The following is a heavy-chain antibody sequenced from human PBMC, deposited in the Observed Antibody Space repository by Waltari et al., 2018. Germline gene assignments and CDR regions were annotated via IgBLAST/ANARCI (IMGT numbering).Heavy chain of an antibody. Sequence: EVQLVESGGGLVQPGGSLRLSCAASGFTFSSYEMNWVRQAPGKGLEWVSYISSSGSTIYYADSVKGRVTISRDNAKNSLYLQMNSLRAEDTAVYYCARAPPGGIAVAGTNFDDWGQGTLVTVAS. J-gene: IGHJ4*02. D-gene: IGHD6-19*01. CDR3: ARAPPGGIAVAGTNFDD. V-gene: IGHV3-48*03. CDR1: GFTFSSYE. CDR2: ISSSGSTI.